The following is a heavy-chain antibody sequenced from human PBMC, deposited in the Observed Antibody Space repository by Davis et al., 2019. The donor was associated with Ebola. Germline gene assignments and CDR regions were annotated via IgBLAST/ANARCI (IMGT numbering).Heavy chain of an antibody. CDR2: ISAYNGNT. CDR1: GYTFTGYS. CDR3: ARVPSPLYCSGGSCYHIN. V-gene: IGHV1-18*04. Sequence: ASVKVSCKASGYTFTGYSMHWVRQAPGQGLEWMGWISAYNGNTNYAQKLQGRVTMATDTSTSTAYMELRSLRSDDTAVYYCARVPSPLYCSGGSCYHINWGQGTLVTVSS. J-gene: IGHJ4*02. D-gene: IGHD2-15*01.